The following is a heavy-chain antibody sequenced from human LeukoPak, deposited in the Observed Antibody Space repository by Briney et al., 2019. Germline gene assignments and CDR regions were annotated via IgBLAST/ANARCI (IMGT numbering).Heavy chain of an antibody. J-gene: IGHJ4*02. V-gene: IGHV3-23*01. Sequence: GGSLRLSCAASGFTFSSYAMSWVRQAPGKGLKWVSAISGSGGSTYYADSVKGRFTISRDNSKNTLYLQMNSLRAEDTAVYYCAKETYYDFWSGYYSYWGQGTLVTVSS. D-gene: IGHD3-3*01. CDR1: GFTFSSYA. CDR3: AKETYYDFWSGYYSY. CDR2: ISGSGGST.